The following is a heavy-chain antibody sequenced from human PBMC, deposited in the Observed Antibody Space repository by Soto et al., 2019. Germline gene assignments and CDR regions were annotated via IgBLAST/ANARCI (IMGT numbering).Heavy chain of an antibody. Sequence: QITLKESGPTLVKPTQTLTLTCTFSGFSLSSSGVGVGWIRQPPGKALEWLALIYWDNYKQYSPSLKNRFTITKDTSNNQVVLTMTKEEPVDTCTYYCARVMGSGTVGVFDYWGQGTLVTVSS. J-gene: IGHJ4*02. CDR2: IYWDNYK. CDR1: GFSLSSSGVG. CDR3: ARVMGSGTVGVFDY. V-gene: IGHV2-5*02. D-gene: IGHD6-13*01.